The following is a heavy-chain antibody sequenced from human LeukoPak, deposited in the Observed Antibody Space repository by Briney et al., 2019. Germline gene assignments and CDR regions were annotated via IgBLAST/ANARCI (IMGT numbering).Heavy chain of an antibody. J-gene: IGHJ4*02. V-gene: IGHV3-74*01. CDR2: IKNDGST. CDR3: ARDYYYSVDY. Sequence: GGSLRLSCAAFGLSFSGAWMHWVRQAPGKGLVWVSIIKNDGSTIYADSVKGRFTISRDNAKSTVYLQMNSLRAEDTAVYYCARDYYYSVDYWGQGTLVTVSS. D-gene: IGHD3-22*01. CDR1: GLSFSGAW.